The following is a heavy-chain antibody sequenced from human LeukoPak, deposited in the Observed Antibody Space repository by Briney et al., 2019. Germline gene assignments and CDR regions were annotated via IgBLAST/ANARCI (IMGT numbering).Heavy chain of an antibody. CDR2: ISYDGSNK. D-gene: IGHD3-10*02. CDR3: ARDYVSGASYYFDY. Sequence: GGSLRLSCAASGFTFSSYAMHWLRQAPGKGLEWVAVISYDGSNKYYADSVEGRFTISRDNSKNTLYLQMNSLRVEDTAVYYCARDYVSGASYYFDYWGQGTLVTVSS. V-gene: IGHV3-30*04. CDR1: GFTFSSYA. J-gene: IGHJ4*02.